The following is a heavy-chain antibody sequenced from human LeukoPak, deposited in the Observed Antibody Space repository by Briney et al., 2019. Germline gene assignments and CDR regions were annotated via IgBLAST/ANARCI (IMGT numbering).Heavy chain of an antibody. V-gene: IGHV3-64*01. D-gene: IGHD5-24*01. CDR1: GFTFSSYA. CDR3: ARAGRDGYSN. Sequence: GGSLRLSCAASGFTFSSYAMHWVRQALGKGLEYVSAISSNGGSTYYANSVKGRFTISRDNSKNTLYLQMGSLRAEDMAVYYCARAGRDGYSNWGQGTLVTVSS. CDR2: ISSNGGST. J-gene: IGHJ4*02.